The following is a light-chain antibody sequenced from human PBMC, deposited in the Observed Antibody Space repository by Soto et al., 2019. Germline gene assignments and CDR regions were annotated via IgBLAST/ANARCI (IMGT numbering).Light chain of an antibody. CDR3: QQTYSSPET. Sequence: DIQMTQSPSSLSASVGDRVTITCRASQSISNYLNWFQHKVGHPPKLLIYASSILQGGVPSRFSARGSGTDFTLTSTSLQPEDFATYYCQQTYSSPETFGQGTKVAIK. CDR2: ASS. V-gene: IGKV1-39*01. CDR1: QSISNY. J-gene: IGKJ1*01.